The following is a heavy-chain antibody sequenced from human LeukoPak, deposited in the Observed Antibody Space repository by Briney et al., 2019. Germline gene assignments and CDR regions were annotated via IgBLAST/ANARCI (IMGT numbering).Heavy chain of an antibody. CDR2: INPNNGDT. J-gene: IGHJ4*02. Sequence: ASVKVSCRTSGYTFSVNFMHWVRQAPGQGLEWMGWINPNNGDTNYAQKFQGRVTMTRGTSISTAYMELSSLRSDDTAVYYCARTRGSHISMAYLDCWGQGTLVTVSS. CDR3: ARTRGSHISMAYLDC. CDR1: GYTFSVNF. D-gene: IGHD2/OR15-2a*01. V-gene: IGHV1-2*02.